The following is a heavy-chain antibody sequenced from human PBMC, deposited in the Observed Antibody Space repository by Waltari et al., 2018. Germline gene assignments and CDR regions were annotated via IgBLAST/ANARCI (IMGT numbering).Heavy chain of an antibody. CDR1: GGPITSTRHY. CDR3: ATYIGASIGTAAFDV. D-gene: IGHD5-12*01. J-gene: IGHJ3*01. CDR2: VSYNGAT. Sequence: QLQLQESGPGLGKPSETLSLTGNVSGGPITSTRHYWAWIRQPPGQGLGWIATVSYNGATYRSPSLKSRVTVSRDTSKNHLSLKLGSVTAADTAVYYCATYIGASIGTAAFDVWGQGTMVTVSS. V-gene: IGHV4-39*02.